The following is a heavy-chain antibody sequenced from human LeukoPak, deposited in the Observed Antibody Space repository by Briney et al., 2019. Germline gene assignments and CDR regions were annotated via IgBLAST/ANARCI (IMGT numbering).Heavy chain of an antibody. CDR3: ARDYYDSSGCYED. J-gene: IGHJ4*02. Sequence: ASETLSLTCAVYGGSFSGYYWSWIRQPPGKGLGWIGEINHSGSTNYNPSLKSRVTIPVDTSKNQFSLKLSSVTAADTAVYYCARDYYDSSGCYEDWGQGTLVTVSS. CDR2: INHSGST. D-gene: IGHD3-22*01. V-gene: IGHV4-34*01. CDR1: GGSFSGYY.